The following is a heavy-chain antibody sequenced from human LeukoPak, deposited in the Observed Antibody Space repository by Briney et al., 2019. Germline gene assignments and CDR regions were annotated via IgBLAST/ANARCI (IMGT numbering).Heavy chain of an antibody. V-gene: IGHV3-9*01. CDR3: AKDNDSSSSSGFDY. Sequence: AGGSLRLSCAASGFTFDDYAMHWVRQAPGKGLEWVSGISWNSGSIGYADSVKGRFTISRDNAKNSLYLQMNSLRAEDTALYYCAKDNDSSSSSGFDYWGQGTLVTVSS. D-gene: IGHD6-6*01. CDR2: ISWNSGSI. J-gene: IGHJ4*02. CDR1: GFTFDDYA.